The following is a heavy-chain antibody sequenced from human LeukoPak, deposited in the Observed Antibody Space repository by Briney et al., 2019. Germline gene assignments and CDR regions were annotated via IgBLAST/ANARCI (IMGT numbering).Heavy chain of an antibody. CDR1: GDSMSSYF. Sequence: PSETLSLTCTVSGDSMSSYFWTWIRQSPGKGLEWMGCIYYSGTTNYNPSLKSRVTISVDTSKNQFSLKLTSVTAADTAVYYCARAKASDVWGEGTTVSVSS. J-gene: IGHJ6*04. CDR3: ARAKASDV. CDR2: IYYSGTT. V-gene: IGHV4-59*01.